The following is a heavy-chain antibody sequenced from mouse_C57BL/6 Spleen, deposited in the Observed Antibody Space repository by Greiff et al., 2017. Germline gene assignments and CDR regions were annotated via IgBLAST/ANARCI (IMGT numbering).Heavy chain of an antibody. Sequence: QVQLQQPGAELVMPGASVKLSCKASGYTFTSYWMHWVKQRPGQGLEWIGEIDPSDSYTNYNQKFKGKSTLTVDKSSSTAYMQLSSLTSEDSAVYYCARYRPPGPYDGYYWYFDVWGTGTTVTVSS. CDR2: IDPSDSYT. D-gene: IGHD2-3*01. CDR1: GYTFTSYW. CDR3: ARYRPPGPYDGYYWYFDV. V-gene: IGHV1-69*01. J-gene: IGHJ1*03.